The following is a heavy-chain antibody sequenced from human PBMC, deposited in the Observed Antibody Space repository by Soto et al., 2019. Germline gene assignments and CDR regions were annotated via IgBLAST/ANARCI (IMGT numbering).Heavy chain of an antibody. CDR2: ISSSGSTI. CDR1: GFTFSDYY. D-gene: IGHD5-18*01. J-gene: IGHJ6*03. Sequence: GGSLRLSCAASGFTFSDYYMSWIRQAPGKGLEWVSYISSSGSTIYYADSVKGRFTISRDNAKNSLYLQMNSLRAEDTAVYYCAREEYSYGYYYMDVWGKGTTVTVSS. V-gene: IGHV3-11*01. CDR3: AREEYSYGYYYMDV.